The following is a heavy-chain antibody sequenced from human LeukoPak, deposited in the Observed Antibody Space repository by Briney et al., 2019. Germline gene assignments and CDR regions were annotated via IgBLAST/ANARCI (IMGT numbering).Heavy chain of an antibody. D-gene: IGHD3-22*01. J-gene: IGHJ6*02. CDR2: FDPEDGET. CDR1: GYTLTELS. CDR3: ATDLGDSSGFPYYYYGMDV. V-gene: IGHV1-24*01. Sequence: ASVTVSCKVSGYTLTELSMHWVRQAPGKGLEWMGGFDPEDGETIYAQKFQGRVTMTEDTSTDTAYMELSSLRSEDTAVYYCATDLGDSSGFPYYYYGMDVWGQGTTVTVSS.